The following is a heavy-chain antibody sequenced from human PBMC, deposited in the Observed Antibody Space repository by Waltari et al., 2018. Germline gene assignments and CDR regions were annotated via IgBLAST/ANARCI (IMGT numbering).Heavy chain of an antibody. Sequence: QVQLQESGPGLVKPSETLSLTCTVSGYSISSGYYWGWIRQPPGKGLDWIGSIYHSGSTYYNPSLKSRVTISVDTSKNQFSLKLSSVTAADTAVYYCAAGVVVPAAFDAFDMWGQGTMVTVSS. V-gene: IGHV4-38-2*02. J-gene: IGHJ3*02. D-gene: IGHD2-2*01. CDR2: IYHSGST. CDR1: GYSISSGYY. CDR3: AAGVVVPAAFDAFDM.